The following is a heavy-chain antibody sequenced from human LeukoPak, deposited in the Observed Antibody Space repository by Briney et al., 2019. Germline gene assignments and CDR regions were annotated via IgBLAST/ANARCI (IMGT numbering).Heavy chain of an antibody. J-gene: IGHJ4*02. CDR3: AKDRDFWSGYYTGEVDY. D-gene: IGHD3-3*01. V-gene: IGHV3-23*01. Sequence: AGGSLRLSCAASGFTFSSYGMSWVRQAPGKGLEWVSAISGSGGSTYYADSVKGRFTISRDNSKNTLYLQMDSLRAEDTALYYCAKDRDFWSGYYTGEVDYWGQGTLVTVSS. CDR2: ISGSGGST. CDR1: GFTFSSYG.